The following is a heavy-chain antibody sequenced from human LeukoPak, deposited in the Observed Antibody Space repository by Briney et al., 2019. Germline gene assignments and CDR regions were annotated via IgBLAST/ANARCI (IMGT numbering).Heavy chain of an antibody. D-gene: IGHD1-26*01. CDR3: ARVYSEWELSDY. J-gene: IGHJ4*02. CDR1: GYTFTGYY. CDR2: INPYSGGT. Sequence: ASVKVSCKASGYTFTGYYVHWVRQAPGQGLEWMGWINPYSGGTNYAQKFQGRVTMTRDTSISTAYMELSRLRSDDTAVYYCARVYSEWELSDYWGRGTLVTVSS. V-gene: IGHV1-2*02.